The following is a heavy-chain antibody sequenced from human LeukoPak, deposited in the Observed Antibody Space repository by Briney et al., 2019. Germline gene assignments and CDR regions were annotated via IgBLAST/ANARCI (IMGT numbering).Heavy chain of an antibody. Sequence: GGSLRLSCAASGFTFSSYAMHWVRQAPGKGLEWVAVISYDGSNKYYADSVKGRFTISRDNSKNTLYLQMNSLRAEDTAVYYCARGGRYYYYYMDVWGKGTTVTVSS. J-gene: IGHJ6*03. CDR1: GFTFSSYA. V-gene: IGHV3-30*04. CDR2: ISYDGSNK. CDR3: ARGGRYYYYYMDV.